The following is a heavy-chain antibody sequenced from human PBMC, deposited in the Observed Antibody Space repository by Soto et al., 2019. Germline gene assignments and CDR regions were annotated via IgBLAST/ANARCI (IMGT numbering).Heavy chain of an antibody. Sequence: QVQLQESGPVLVKPSETLSLACNVSGGSFGNYYWSWIRQPPGKGLEWIGYIYFGGSTNYNPSLKSRATISIDTSKHQLALRLSSVTAADSAVYYCATGLFVPDNYFYYGVDVWGHGTAVTISS. CDR1: GGSFGNYY. J-gene: IGHJ6*02. D-gene: IGHD2-21*01. CDR2: IYFGGST. V-gene: IGHV4-59*01. CDR3: ATGLFVPDNYFYYGVDV.